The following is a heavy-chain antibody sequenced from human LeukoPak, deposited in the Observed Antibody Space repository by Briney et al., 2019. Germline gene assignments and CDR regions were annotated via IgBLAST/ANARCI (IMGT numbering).Heavy chain of an antibody. D-gene: IGHD2-2*01. V-gene: IGHV3-48*01. CDR2: ISSTSSTM. J-gene: IGHJ4*02. CDR3: ARSRSGYQFDY. CDR1: GFTFSSFS. Sequence: GGSLRLSCAASGFTFSSFSMDWVRQAPGKGLEWLSYISSTSSTMLYTDSVKGRSTISRDNAKNSLYLQMHSLRAEDTAVYYCARSRSGYQFDYWGQGTLVTVSS.